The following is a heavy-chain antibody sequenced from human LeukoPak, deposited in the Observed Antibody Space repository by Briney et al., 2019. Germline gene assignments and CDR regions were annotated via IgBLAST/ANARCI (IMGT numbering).Heavy chain of an antibody. J-gene: IGHJ3*02. CDR2: IYYSGST. CDR1: GGSISSGGYY. D-gene: IGHD1-7*01. Sequence: PSETLSLTCTVSGGSISSGGYYWSWIRQHPGKGLEWIGYIYYSGSTYYNPSLKSRVTISVDTSKNQSSLKLSSVTAADTAVYYCARSELDDAFDIWGQGTMVTVSS. CDR3: ARSELDDAFDI. V-gene: IGHV4-31*03.